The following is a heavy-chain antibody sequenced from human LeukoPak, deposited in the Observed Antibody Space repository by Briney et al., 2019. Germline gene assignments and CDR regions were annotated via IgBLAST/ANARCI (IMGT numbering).Heavy chain of an antibody. J-gene: IGHJ4*02. CDR3: ARERLRAAAGNERLWILDY. CDR2: IYYSGST. Sequence: PSETLSLTCTVSGGSISSSYWSWIRQPPGRGLEWIGYIYYSGSTSDNPSLKSRVTMSVDTSKNQFSLKVSSVTAADTAVYYCARERLRAAAGNERLWILDYWGQGTLVTVSS. V-gene: IGHV4-59*01. CDR1: GGSISSSY. D-gene: IGHD6-13*01.